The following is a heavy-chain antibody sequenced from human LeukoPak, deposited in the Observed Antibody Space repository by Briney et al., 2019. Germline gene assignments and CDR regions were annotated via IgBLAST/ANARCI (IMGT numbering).Heavy chain of an antibody. D-gene: IGHD5-12*01. V-gene: IGHV3-53*01. CDR2: IYSGGST. CDR3: ARGPSSRYSGYDSAFDY. J-gene: IGHJ4*02. CDR1: GFTVSSNY. Sequence: PGGSPRLSCAASGFTVSSNYMSWVRQAPGKGLEWVSVIYSGGSTYYADSVKGRFTISRDNSKNTLYLQMNSLRAEDTAVYYCARGPSSRYSGYDSAFDYWGQGTLVTVSS.